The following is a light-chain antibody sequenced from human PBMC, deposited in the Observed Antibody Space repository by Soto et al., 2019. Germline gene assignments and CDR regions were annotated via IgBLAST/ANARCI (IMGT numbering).Light chain of an antibody. V-gene: IGLV2-14*01. CDR3: SSRASSLTDV. CDR1: SSDVGGYNY. J-gene: IGLJ1*01. Sequence: QSALTQPASVSGSPGQSITISCTGTSSDVGGYNYVSWYQQHPGKAPKLMIYEVSNRPSGVSNRFSGSKSGSTASLTISGLQAEDEADYYCSSRASSLTDVFGTGTKLTVL. CDR2: EVS.